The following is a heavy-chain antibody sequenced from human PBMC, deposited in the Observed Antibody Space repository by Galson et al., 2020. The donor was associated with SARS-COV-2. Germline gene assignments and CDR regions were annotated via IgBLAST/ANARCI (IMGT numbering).Heavy chain of an antibody. CDR1: GGTISSGTYY. J-gene: IGHJ3*02. CDR2: IYTSGST. D-gene: IGHD3-22*01. Sequence: SETLSLTCTVSGGTISSGTYYWTWIRQPAGKGLEWIGQIYTSGSTNYNPSLKSRVTISADTSKNQFSLKLTSVTAADTAVYYCARLDYYHTDAFDIWGQGTVVIVSS. V-gene: IGHV4-61*09. CDR3: ARLDYYHTDAFDI.